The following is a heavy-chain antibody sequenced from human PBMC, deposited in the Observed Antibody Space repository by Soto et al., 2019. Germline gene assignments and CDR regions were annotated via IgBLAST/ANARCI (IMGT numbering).Heavy chain of an antibody. J-gene: IGHJ3*02. D-gene: IGHD1-26*01. Sequence: EVQLVESGGGLVQPGESLRLSCAASGFTFSYYWMHWVSQAPGKGLVWVSRIHSDGSSTTYADSVKGSFTISRDNARNTVYLQMNSLRVEDTAVYYCARGDRGAFDIWGQGTVVTVSS. CDR3: ARGDRGAFDI. V-gene: IGHV3-74*01. CDR1: GFTFSYYW. CDR2: IHSDGSST.